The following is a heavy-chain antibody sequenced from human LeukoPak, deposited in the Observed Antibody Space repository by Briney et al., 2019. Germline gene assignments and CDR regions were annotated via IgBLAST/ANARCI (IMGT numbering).Heavy chain of an antibody. V-gene: IGHV3-7*01. CDR3: ARDPAYGALDI. J-gene: IGHJ3*02. CDR2: INPDGSQG. Sequence: GGSLRLSCEASGFTFSNSYMSWVRQAPGKGLEWVAIINPDGSQGPYVDSVKGRFAISRDNALNSLFLQMNSLSAEDTAVYYCARDPAYGALDIWGQGTTVTVSS. D-gene: IGHD2-21*01. CDR1: GFTFSNSY.